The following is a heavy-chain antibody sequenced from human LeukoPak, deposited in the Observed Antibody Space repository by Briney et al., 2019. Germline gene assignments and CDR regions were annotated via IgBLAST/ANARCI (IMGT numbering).Heavy chain of an antibody. V-gene: IGHV3-53*01. Sequence: PGGSLRLSCTASEFTVSRNYMLWVRQAPGKGLEWVSLIFSNGDTHYADSVKGRFTISRDTSKNTVSLQMNSLRVEATAMYYCTRDQMNYWGQGTLVTVSS. D-gene: IGHD5-24*01. CDR3: TRDQMNY. CDR1: EFTVSRNY. CDR2: IFSNGDT. J-gene: IGHJ4*02.